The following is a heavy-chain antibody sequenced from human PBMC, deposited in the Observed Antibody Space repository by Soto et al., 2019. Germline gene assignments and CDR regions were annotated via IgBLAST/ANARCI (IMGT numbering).Heavy chain of an antibody. J-gene: IGHJ3*02. CDR2: INAGNGNT. Sequence: ASVKVSCKASGYTFTSYAMHWVRQAPGQRLEWMGWINAGNGNTKYSQKFQGRVTITRDTSASTAYMELSSLRSEDTAVYYCARDRGRYYYDSSGYHDAFDIWGQGTLVTVSS. CDR3: ARDRGRYYYDSSGYHDAFDI. V-gene: IGHV1-3*01. D-gene: IGHD3-22*01. CDR1: GYTFTSYA.